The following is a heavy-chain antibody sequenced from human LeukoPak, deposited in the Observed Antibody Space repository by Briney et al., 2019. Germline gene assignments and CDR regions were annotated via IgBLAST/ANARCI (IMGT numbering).Heavy chain of an antibody. J-gene: IGHJ6*03. V-gene: IGHV3-21*01. Sequence: TGGSLRLSCAASGFTFSSYSMNWVRQAPGKGLEWVSSISSSSSYIYYADSVKGRFTISRDNAKNSLYLQMNSLRAEDTAVYYCARGAEDSSSWYYYYYYMDVWGKGTTVTVSS. CDR1: GFTFSSYS. CDR3: ARGAEDSSSWYYYYYYMDV. D-gene: IGHD6-13*01. CDR2: ISSSSSYI.